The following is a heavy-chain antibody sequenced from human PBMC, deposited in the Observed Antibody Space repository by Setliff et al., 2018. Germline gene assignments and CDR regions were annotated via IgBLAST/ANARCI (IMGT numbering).Heavy chain of an antibody. V-gene: IGHV4-59*01. CDR2: IYYNGTT. D-gene: IGHD6-6*01. Sequence: SETLSLTCSVSGAPISSNYWSWIRQSPGKGLEWIGYIYYNGTTRYSPSLKSRVTISVDTSKNQFSLRLTSVTAADTAVYYCTSTPRGGINITTRAGAFDSWGQGTLVTVSS. CDR3: TSTPRGGINITTRAGAFDS. J-gene: IGHJ4*02. CDR1: GAPISSNY.